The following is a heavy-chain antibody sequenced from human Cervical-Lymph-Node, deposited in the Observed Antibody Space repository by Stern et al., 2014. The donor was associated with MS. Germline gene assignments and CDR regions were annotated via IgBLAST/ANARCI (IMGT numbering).Heavy chain of an antibody. CDR2: ISGVDNYI. CDR3: ARYQVGIYGFGWFDL. Sequence: VQLVESGGGLVKPGGSLNLSCAVSGFTFSGYSMNWVRQAPGKGLEWVCSISGVDNYIFYSDAVKGRFTVTRDTAKNSLFLRMNSLRAEVTAVYYCARYQVGIYGFGWFDLWGQGTLVTVSS. D-gene: IGHD1-26*01. CDR1: GFTFSGYS. J-gene: IGHJ5*02. V-gene: IGHV3-21*04.